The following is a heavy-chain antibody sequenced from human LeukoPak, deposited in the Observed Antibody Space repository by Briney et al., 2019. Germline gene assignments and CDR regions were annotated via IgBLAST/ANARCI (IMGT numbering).Heavy chain of an antibody. D-gene: IGHD3-22*01. CDR2: IYSGGST. V-gene: IGHV3-53*01. J-gene: IGHJ1*01. Sequence: PGGSLRLSCAASGFTFNSYAMNWVRQAPGKGLEWVSVIYSGGSTYYADSVKGRFTISRDNSKNTLYLQMNSLRAEDTAVYYCTTDRHYDSSGYYYRFQHWGQGTLVTVSS. CDR1: GFTFNSYA. CDR3: TTDRHYDSSGYYYRFQH.